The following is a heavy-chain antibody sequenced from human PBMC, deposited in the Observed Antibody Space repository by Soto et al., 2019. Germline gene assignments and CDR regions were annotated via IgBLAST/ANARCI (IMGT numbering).Heavy chain of an antibody. Sequence: GGSLRLSCAASGFTFSSYAMSWVRQAPGKGLEWVSAISGSGGSTYYADSVKGRFTISRDNSKNTLYLQMNSLRAEDTAVYYWAKDTARYSSSWYTGDFDYWSQGTQVTVSS. V-gene: IGHV3-23*01. D-gene: IGHD6-13*01. J-gene: IGHJ4*02. CDR2: ISGSGGST. CDR1: GFTFSSYA. CDR3: AKDTARYSSSWYTGDFDY.